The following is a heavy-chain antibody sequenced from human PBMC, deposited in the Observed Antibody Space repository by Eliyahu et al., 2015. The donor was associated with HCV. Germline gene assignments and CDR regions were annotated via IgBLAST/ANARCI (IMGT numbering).Heavy chain of an antibody. Sequence: EVQVLESGGGLVQPGGSLRLXXAAXXFTFSTSAMGWVRQAPGKGLEWVSSISSNGYATYYADSVKGRFTTSRDNSKNMLFLQMNSLRVEDTAVYYCTKRQVQHSLYSHFDYWGQGTLLTVSS. CDR1: XFTFSTSA. D-gene: IGHD2-15*01. CDR2: ISSNGYAT. V-gene: IGHV3-23*01. CDR3: TKRQVQHSLYSHFDY. J-gene: IGHJ4*02.